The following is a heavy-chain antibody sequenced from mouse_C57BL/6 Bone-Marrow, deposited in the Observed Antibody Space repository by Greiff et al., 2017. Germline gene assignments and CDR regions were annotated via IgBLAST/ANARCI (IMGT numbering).Heavy chain of an antibody. V-gene: IGHV1-53*01. J-gene: IGHJ2*01. CDR2: INPSNGGT. D-gene: IGHD1-1*01. CDR1: GYTFTSYW. Sequence: QVQLQQSGTELVKPGASVKLSCTASGYTFTSYWMHWVKQRPGQGLEWIGNINPSNGGTNYNEKFKSKATLTVDKSSSTAYMLLSSLTSEDSAVYDCTRSRGYNYDSSPDYWGKGTTLTVSS. CDR3: TRSRGYNYDSSPDY.